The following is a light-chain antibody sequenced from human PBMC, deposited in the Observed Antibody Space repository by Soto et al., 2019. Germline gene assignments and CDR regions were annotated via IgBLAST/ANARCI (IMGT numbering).Light chain of an antibody. J-gene: IGKJ4*01. CDR3: QQHNYY. Sequence: DIHLTQSPSFLSASVGDRVTITCRASQDTKNYLAWYQQKAGKAPKLLIYSVSNLKSGVPSRFSGSVSGTEFTLTISSLQPEDFATYDCQQHNYYFGGGTKVEIK. CDR1: QDTKNY. V-gene: IGKV1-9*01. CDR2: SVS.